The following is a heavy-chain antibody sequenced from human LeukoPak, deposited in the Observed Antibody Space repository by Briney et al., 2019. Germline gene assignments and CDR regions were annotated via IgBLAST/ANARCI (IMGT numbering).Heavy chain of an antibody. V-gene: IGHV1-69*13. J-gene: IGHJ3*02. D-gene: IGHD3-22*01. CDR3: ARAKEYYYDSSGYYNAFDI. Sequence: GASVKVSCKASGGTFSSYAISWVRQAPGQGLEWMGGIIPIFGTANYAQKFQGRVTITADESTSTAYMELSSLRSEDTAVCYCARAKEYYYDSSGYYNAFDIWGQGTTVTVSS. CDR2: IIPIFGTA. CDR1: GGTFSSYA.